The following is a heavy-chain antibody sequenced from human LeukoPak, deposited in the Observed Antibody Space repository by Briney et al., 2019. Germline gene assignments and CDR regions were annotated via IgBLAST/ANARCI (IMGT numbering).Heavy chain of an antibody. CDR1: GFTFDGYA. V-gene: IGHV3-9*01. D-gene: IGHD5-12*01. CDR3: ARDSTQGMVATSWFDP. Sequence: PGGSLRLSCAASGFTFDGYAIHWVRQAPGKGLNWVSGISWNSDSVGYADSVKGLFTISRDNAKNSLYLQMNSLRAEDTAVYYCARDSTQGMVATSWFDPWGQGTLVTVSS. CDR2: ISWNSDSV. J-gene: IGHJ5*02.